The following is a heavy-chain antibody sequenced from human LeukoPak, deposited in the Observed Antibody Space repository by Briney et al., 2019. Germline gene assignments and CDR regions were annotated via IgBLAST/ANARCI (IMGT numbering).Heavy chain of an antibody. V-gene: IGHV3-30*04. Sequence: PGGSLRLSCAASGFTFSNYAMNWVRQAPGKGLEWVAVLSYDGSNKYYADSVKSRFTISRDNSKNTLYLQMNSLRADDTAVYYCARGLPPPATGRNFDYWGQGTLVTVSS. CDR1: GFTFSNYA. J-gene: IGHJ4*02. D-gene: IGHD6-25*01. CDR3: ARGLPPPATGRNFDY. CDR2: LSYDGSNK.